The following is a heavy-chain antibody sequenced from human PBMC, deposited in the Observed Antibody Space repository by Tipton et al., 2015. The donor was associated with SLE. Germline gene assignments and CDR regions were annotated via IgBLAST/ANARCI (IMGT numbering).Heavy chain of an antibody. CDR1: GFSFRSYG. CDR2: IRYDESNE. Sequence: GSLRLSCAASGFSFRSYGFHWVRQAPGSGLEWVAFIRYDESNEYYADSVKGRFTISRDTSKNTLYLQMNSLRLEDTDVYYCAKDLGSRYFDHWGQGTLVTVSS. CDR3: AKDLGSRYFDH. J-gene: IGHJ4*02. V-gene: IGHV3-30*02. D-gene: IGHD2-2*01.